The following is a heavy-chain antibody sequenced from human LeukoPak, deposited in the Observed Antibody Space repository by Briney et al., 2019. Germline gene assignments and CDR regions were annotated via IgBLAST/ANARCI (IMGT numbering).Heavy chain of an antibody. CDR2: IYSSGST. CDR1: GDSISSYY. CDR3: ARHTSSRYYYALDV. D-gene: IGHD6-13*01. Sequence: SETLSLTCNVSGDSISSYYWSRIRQPPGKGLEWIGYIYSSGSTDYNPSLKSRVTISVDTSKNQFSLKLSSAAAADTAVYYCARHTSSRYYYALDVWGQGTTVTVSS. V-gene: IGHV4-59*08. J-gene: IGHJ6*02.